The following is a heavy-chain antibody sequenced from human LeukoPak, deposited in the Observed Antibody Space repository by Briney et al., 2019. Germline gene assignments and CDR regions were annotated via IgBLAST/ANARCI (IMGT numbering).Heavy chain of an antibody. CDR3: AITPVLYGGKPGGFDY. D-gene: IGHD4-23*01. J-gene: IGHJ4*02. CDR2: ISWDGGTA. CDR1: GFTFDDYS. V-gene: IGHV3-43*01. Sequence: PGRSLRLSCAASGFTFDDYSMHWVRQAPGKSLEWVSVISWDGGTAYYTDSVRGRFTISRDNSKNSLYLQMNNLRTEDTALYYCAITPVLYGGKPGGFDYWGQGTLVTVSS.